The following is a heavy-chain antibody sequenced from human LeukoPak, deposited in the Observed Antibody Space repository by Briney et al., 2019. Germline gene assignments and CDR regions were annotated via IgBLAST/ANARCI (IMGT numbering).Heavy chain of an antibody. J-gene: IGHJ4*02. CDR2: ISCSSSYI. D-gene: IGHD5-12*01. Sequence: GSLRLSCAASGFTFSSYSMNWVRQAPGKGLEWVSSISCSSSYIYYADSVKGRFTISRDKAKNSLYLQMNSLRAEDTAIYYCARESMVATFDYWGQGTLVTVSS. CDR1: GFTFSSYS. CDR3: ARESMVATFDY. V-gene: IGHV3-21*01.